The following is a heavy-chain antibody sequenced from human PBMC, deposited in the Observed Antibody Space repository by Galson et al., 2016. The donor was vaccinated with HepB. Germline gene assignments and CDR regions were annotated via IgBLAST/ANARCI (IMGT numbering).Heavy chain of an antibody. Sequence: SLRLSRAASGFTFSRYWMHWVRQAPGKGLEWVSTISGSGEGTCYADSVKGRFTISRDNSRDTLFLQMNSLTDVDTAVYYCTRDGTQRLVRAFDIWGQGTMVTVSS. V-gene: IGHV3-23*01. CDR1: GFTFSRYW. D-gene: IGHD6-13*01. J-gene: IGHJ3*02. CDR3: TRDGTQRLVRAFDI. CDR2: ISGSGEGT.